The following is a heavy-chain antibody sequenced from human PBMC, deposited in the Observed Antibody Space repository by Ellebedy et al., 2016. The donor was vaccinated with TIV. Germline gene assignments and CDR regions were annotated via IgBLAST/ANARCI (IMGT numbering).Heavy chain of an antibody. J-gene: IGHJ4*02. D-gene: IGHD4-17*01. CDR2: VNSDGSST. V-gene: IGHV3-74*01. CDR3: ARDGPLFGDYPDY. Sequence: HTGGSLRLSXAASGFTFSSYWTHWVRQAPGEGLVWVSRVNSDGSSTRYADSVEGRFTISRDNAKNTLFLQMNSLRAEDTALYYCARDGPLFGDYPDYWGQGTLVTVSS. CDR1: GFTFSSYW.